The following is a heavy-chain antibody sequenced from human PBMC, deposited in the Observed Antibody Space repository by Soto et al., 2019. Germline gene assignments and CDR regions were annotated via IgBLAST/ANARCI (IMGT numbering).Heavy chain of an antibody. V-gene: IGHV3-33*01. D-gene: IGHD2-2*01. CDR1: GFTFSSYG. CDR2: IWYDGSNK. Sequence: ESVGGVVQPGRSLRLSCAASGFTFSSYGMHWVRQAPGKGLEWVAVIWYDGSNKYYADSVKGRFTISRDNSKNTLYLQMNSLRAEDTAVYYCARDPTQYCSSTSCQTYYMDVWGKGTTVTVSS. CDR3: ARDPTQYCSSTSCQTYYMDV. J-gene: IGHJ6*03.